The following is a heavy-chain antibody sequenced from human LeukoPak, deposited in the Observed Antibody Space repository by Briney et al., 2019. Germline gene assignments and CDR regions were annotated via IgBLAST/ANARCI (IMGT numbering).Heavy chain of an antibody. CDR2: ISSGGKNI. J-gene: IGHJ4*02. CDR3: VPEVRGGIFDY. Sequence: GGSLRLSCAVSGFTFSSYAMRWVGQAQGKGLEWVSCISSGGKNIDYEDSGKGRFTISRDNSKHTLYLQMNSLRAEDTAVYYCVPEVRGGIFDYWGQGTLVTVSS. V-gene: IGHV3-23*01. D-gene: IGHD3-10*01. CDR1: GFTFSSYA.